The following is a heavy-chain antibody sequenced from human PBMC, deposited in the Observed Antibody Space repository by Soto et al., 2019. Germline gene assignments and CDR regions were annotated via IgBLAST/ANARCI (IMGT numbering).Heavy chain of an antibody. J-gene: IGHJ4*02. Sequence: PGGSLRLSCAASGFTFSSYAMSWVRQAPGKGLEWVSAISGSGGSTYYADSVKGRFTISRDNSKNTLYLQMNSLRAEDTAVYYCAKDHMEHDSSSCTFDYWGQGTLVTVSS. CDR1: GFTFSSYA. CDR3: AKDHMEHDSSSCTFDY. CDR2: ISGSGGST. D-gene: IGHD6-13*01. V-gene: IGHV3-23*01.